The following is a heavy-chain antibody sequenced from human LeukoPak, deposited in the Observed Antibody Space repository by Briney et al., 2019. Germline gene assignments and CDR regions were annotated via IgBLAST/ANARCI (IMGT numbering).Heavy chain of an antibody. CDR2: VSYSGNT. CDR3: ARTRFVRPYGDYSY. J-gene: IGHJ4*02. Sequence: KPSETLSLTCAVSGDSISSNIYYWGWIRKPPGRGLEWIGSVSYSGNTYYSPSLKSRVTISVDTSNNQVSLRLRSVTASDTAVYYCARTRFVRPYGDYSYWDQGTLVTVSS. D-gene: IGHD4-17*01. V-gene: IGHV4-39*01. CDR1: GDSISSNIYY.